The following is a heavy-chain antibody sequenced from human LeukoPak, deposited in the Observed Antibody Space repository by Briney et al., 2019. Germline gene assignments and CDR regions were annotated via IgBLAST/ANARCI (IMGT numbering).Heavy chain of an antibody. V-gene: IGHV4-31*03. D-gene: IGHD3-9*01. CDR2: IYYSGST. J-gene: IGHJ4*02. CDR1: GGSITSGAYY. Sequence: TSETLSLACSVSGGSITSGAYYWTWIRQHPGKGLEWIGYIYYSGSTFHNPSLKSRVSMSVDTSKNQFSLNLSSVTAADTAVYFCARGAEDVLTGDDDFYFDNWGQGSLVTVSS. CDR3: ARGAEDVLTGDDDFYFDN.